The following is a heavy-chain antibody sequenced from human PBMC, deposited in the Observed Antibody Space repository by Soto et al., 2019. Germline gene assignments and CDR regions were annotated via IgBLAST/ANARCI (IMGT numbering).Heavy chain of an antibody. V-gene: IGHV4-34*01. CDR1: GGFVSSGSYY. CDR3: ARGNRDATYFYLSESLYYMDV. CDR2: INHGGST. Sequence: PSETLSLTCAVYGGFVSSGSYYWSWIRQSPGKGPEWIGQINHGGSTNFNPSLKSRVTISVDTSKHQFSLNLSSVTAADTAVYYCARGNRDATYFYLSESLYYMDVWVKGTTVTVSS. J-gene: IGHJ6*03. D-gene: IGHD3-10*01.